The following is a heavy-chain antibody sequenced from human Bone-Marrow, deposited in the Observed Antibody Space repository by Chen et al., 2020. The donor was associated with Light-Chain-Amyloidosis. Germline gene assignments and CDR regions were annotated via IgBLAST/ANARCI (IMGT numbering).Heavy chain of an antibody. CDR3: ARRRDGYNFDY. J-gene: IGHJ4*02. D-gene: IGHD5-12*01. CDR1: GYTFPNYW. Sequence: EVQLEQSGPEVKKPGESLKISCKGSGYTFPNYWSGWVRQMPGKGLEWRGVTYPDDSYARYSPSFEGQVTISADKSITTAYLQWRSLKASDTAMYYCARRRDGYNFDYWGQGTLVTVSS. CDR2: TYPDDSYA. V-gene: IGHV5-51*01.